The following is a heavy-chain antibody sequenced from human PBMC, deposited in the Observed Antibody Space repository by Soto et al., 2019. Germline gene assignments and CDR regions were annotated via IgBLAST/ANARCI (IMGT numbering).Heavy chain of an antibody. Sequence: PGGSLTLSCAASGFTFSSYEMNWVRQAPGKGLEWVSEISSSGGTKYYADSVKGRFTISRDNAKKSLYLQMNSLRAEDTGVYYCARDLFDSSGYCPFDYWGQGTLVTVSS. J-gene: IGHJ4*02. CDR3: ARDLFDSSGYCPFDY. V-gene: IGHV3-48*03. CDR1: GFTFSSYE. CDR2: ISSSGGTK. D-gene: IGHD3-22*01.